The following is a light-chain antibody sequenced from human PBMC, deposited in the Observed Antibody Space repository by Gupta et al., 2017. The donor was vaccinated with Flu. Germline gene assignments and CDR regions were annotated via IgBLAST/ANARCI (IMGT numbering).Light chain of an antibody. J-gene: IGKJ1*01. CDR1: KGLSNW. Sequence: PSSVAASVGDRVTITCRASKGLSNWLAWYQQKPGKAPKLLIYAASTWQSGVPSRFSGSKSGTDFTLTINSLQPEDFATYYCQQANSFPQTFGQGTKVEIK. CDR3: QQANSFPQT. CDR2: AAS. V-gene: IGKV1-12*01.